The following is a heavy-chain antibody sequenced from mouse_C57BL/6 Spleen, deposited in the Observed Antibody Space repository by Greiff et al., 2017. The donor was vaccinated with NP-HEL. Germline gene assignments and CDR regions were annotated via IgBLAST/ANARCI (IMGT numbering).Heavy chain of an antibody. CDR2: IDPETGGT. J-gene: IGHJ2*01. D-gene: IGHD1-1*01. CDR3: TRLGLITTVRYFDY. V-gene: IGHV1-15*01. Sequence: SGAELVRPGASVTLSCKASGYTFTDYEMHWVKQTPVHGLEWIGAIDPETGGTAYNQKFKGKAILTADKSSSTAYMELRSLTSEDSAVYYCTRLGLITTVRYFDYWGQGTTLTVSS. CDR1: GYTFTDYE.